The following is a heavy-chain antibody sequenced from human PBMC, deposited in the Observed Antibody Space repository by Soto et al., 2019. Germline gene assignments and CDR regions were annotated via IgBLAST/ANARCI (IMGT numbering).Heavy chain of an antibody. CDR3: AKDAEYCYGAGSYYLFCLDY. Sequence: QVQLVESGGGVVQPGRSLRLSCAASGFTFSSYGMHWVRQAPGKGLEWVAVISYDGSTKYYADSVKGRFTNSRDNSKNTRYLQLDSLRAKALAVYYCAKDAEYCYGAGSYYLFCLDYWGQGTLVAVSS. D-gene: IGHD3-10*01. CDR1: GFTFSSYG. CDR2: ISYDGSTK. V-gene: IGHV3-30*18. J-gene: IGHJ4*02.